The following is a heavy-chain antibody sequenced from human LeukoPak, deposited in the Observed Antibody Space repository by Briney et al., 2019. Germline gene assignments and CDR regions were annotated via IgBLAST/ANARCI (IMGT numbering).Heavy chain of an antibody. CDR3: AKTGLVVVTYFDY. CDR1: GFTFSSYG. CDR2: IRYDGSNK. J-gene: IGHJ4*02. V-gene: IGHV3-30*02. D-gene: IGHD3-22*01. Sequence: GGSLRLSCAASGFTFSSYGTHWVRQAPGKGLEWVAFIRYDGSNKYYADSVKGRFTISRDNSKNTLYLQMNSLRAEDTAVYYCAKTGLVVVTYFDYWGQGTLVTVSS.